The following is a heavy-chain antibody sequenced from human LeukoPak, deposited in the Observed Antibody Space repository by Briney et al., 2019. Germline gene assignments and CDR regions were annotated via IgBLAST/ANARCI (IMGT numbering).Heavy chain of an antibody. J-gene: IGHJ3*02. CDR1: GFTFSSYS. CDR3: ARPFSGSAFDI. CDR2: ISSSSSYI. V-gene: IGHV3-21*01. D-gene: IGHD3-10*01. Sequence: GGSLRLSCAASGFTFSSYSMNWVRQAPGKGLEWVSSISSSSSYIYYADSVKGRFTISRDNAKNSLFLQMNSLRAEDTAVYYCARPFSGSAFDIWGQGTIVTVSS.